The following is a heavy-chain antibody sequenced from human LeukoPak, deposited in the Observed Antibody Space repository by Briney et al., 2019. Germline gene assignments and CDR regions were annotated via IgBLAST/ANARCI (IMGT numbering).Heavy chain of an antibody. J-gene: IGHJ4*02. CDR2: VSSNGNTK. CDR1: GFIFSSYA. Sequence: GGSLRLSCAASGFIFSSYAMHWVRQAPGKGLEWVAVVSSNGNTKFYGDSVKGRFTISRDNSKNTLYLQMNSLRAEDTALYYCAKDGGPGGNLDYWGRGTLVSDSS. V-gene: IGHV3-30-3*01. D-gene: IGHD3-16*01. CDR3: AKDGGPGGNLDY.